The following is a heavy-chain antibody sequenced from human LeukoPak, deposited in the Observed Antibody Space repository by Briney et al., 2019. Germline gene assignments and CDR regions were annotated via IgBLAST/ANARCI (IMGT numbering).Heavy chain of an antibody. J-gene: IGHJ4*02. V-gene: IGHV3-23*03. D-gene: IGHD5-24*01. CDR1: GFTFSSYA. Sequence: GGSLRLSCAASGFTFSSYAMNWVRQAPGKGLEWVSVIYSGGSTYYADSVKGRFTISRDNSKNTLYLQMNSLRVEDAAVYHCARDPGVNYYYFDHWGQGSLVIVSS. CDR2: IYSGGST. CDR3: ARDPGVNYYYFDH.